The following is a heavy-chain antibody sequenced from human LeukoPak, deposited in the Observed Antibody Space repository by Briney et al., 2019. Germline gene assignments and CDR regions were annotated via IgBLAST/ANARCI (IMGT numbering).Heavy chain of an antibody. V-gene: IGHV1-18*04. CDR2: ISAYSGNT. Sequence: ASVKVSCKASGYTFINYGFSWVRQAPGQGLEWMGWISAYSGNTNYLQKFQGRVTMTTDTSTNTVYMKLRSLRSDDTAVYYCARVSTKSRVAGYDPQWYFDLWGRGTPVTVSP. J-gene: IGHJ2*01. CDR1: GYTFINYG. CDR3: ARVSTKSRVAGYDPQWYFDL. D-gene: IGHD5-12*01.